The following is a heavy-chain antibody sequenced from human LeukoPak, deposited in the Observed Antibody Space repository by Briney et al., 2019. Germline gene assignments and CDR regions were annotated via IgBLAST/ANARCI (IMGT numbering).Heavy chain of an antibody. D-gene: IGHD7-27*01. V-gene: IGHV3-66*01. J-gene: IGHJ4*02. CDR1: GFTVSSNY. CDR3: ARDLTGDAYFDY. CDR2: LYSGGST. Sequence: GGSLRLSCVVSGFTVSSNYMSWVCQAPGRGLQWVSVLYSGGSTYYADSVKGRFTISRDNSKNTLYLQMNSLRAEDTAVYYCARDLTGDAYFDYWGQGTLVTVSS.